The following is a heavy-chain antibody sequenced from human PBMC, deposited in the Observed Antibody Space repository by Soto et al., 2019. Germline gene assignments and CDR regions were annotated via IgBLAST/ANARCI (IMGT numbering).Heavy chain of an antibody. CDR1: GDSVSSNSAG. J-gene: IGHJ4*01. V-gene: IGHV6-1*01. Sequence: SQTLSLTCAITGDSVSSNSAGWSWVRQSPSRGLEWLGRTYYRSKWYYEYAVSVRGRITINPDTSKNQYSLQLYYVTTHDTAVYFCAGGEQYNRSIFDYRGQGTLVTVSS. CDR3: AGGEQYNRSIFDY. CDR2: TYYRSKWYY. D-gene: IGHD3-22*01.